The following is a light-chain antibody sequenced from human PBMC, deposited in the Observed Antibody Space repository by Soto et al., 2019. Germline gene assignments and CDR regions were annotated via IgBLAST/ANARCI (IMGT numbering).Light chain of an antibody. CDR1: QNIGNS. J-gene: IGKJ2*01. Sequence: EMDMTQSPATLSVSPGEGATLSCRAAQNIGNSLGWYQQRPVQAPRLLIYGASNMATGITARFSGAGSGTKLTLTISRLQHEGSATYYCQYLGAFGQGTKLEIK. CDR3: QYLGA. V-gene: IGKV3D-15*01. CDR2: GAS.